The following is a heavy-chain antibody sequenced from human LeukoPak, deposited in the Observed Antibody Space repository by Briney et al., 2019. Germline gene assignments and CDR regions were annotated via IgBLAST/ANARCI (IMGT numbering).Heavy chain of an antibody. J-gene: IGHJ4*02. D-gene: IGHD1-14*01. CDR3: VRGDNRDY. Sequence: GGSLRLSCAASGFSFSTSTMNWVRQAPGKGLEWISSIGKTSRDMYYADSVWGRFTISRDDAKNSLFLLMNSLRVEDTSVYYCVRGDNRDYWGQGTLVTVSS. CDR2: IGKTSRDM. CDR1: GFSFSTST. V-gene: IGHV3-21*01.